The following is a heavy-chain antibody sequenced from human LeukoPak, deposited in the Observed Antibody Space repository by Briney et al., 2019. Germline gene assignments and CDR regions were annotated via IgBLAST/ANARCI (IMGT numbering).Heavy chain of an antibody. D-gene: IGHD3-22*01. V-gene: IGHV1-2*02. Sequence: GASVKVSCKASGYTFTGYYMHWVRQAPGQGREWMGWINPNSGGTNYAQKFQGRVTMTRDTSISTAYMELSRLRSDDTAVYYCARDLRMYYYDSSGYRAEYFQHWGQGTLVTVSS. J-gene: IGHJ1*01. CDR3: ARDLRMYYYDSSGYRAEYFQH. CDR2: INPNSGGT. CDR1: GYTFTGYY.